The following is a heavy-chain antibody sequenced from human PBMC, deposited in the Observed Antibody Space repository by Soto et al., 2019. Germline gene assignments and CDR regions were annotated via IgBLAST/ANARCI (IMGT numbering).Heavy chain of an antibody. CDR3: AMVDVYVTPSPQDV. J-gene: IGHJ6*02. Sequence: QVKLVQSGAEVKNPGASVKVSCKASGYTFTRYGIGWARQAPGQGLEWMGWINTYNGNTNYAQNVQGRVTLITDTSTCTVYMEPRSLRSNDTAIYYCAMVDVYVTPSPQDVWGQGTTVIVSS. CDR2: INTYNGNT. V-gene: IGHV1-18*01. D-gene: IGHD2-8*01. CDR1: GYTFTRYG.